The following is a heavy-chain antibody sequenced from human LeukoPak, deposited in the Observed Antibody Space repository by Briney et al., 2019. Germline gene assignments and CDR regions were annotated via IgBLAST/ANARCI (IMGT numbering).Heavy chain of an antibody. CDR2: ISSSGSTI. CDR1: GFTFSSYE. Sequence: GGSLRLSCAASGFTFSSYEMNWVRQAPGKGLEWVSYISSSGSTIYYADSVKGRFTISRDNSKNTLYLQMNSLRAEDTAVYYCAKGEPAVTYYYYGMDVWGQGTTVTVSS. V-gene: IGHV3-48*03. D-gene: IGHD2-2*01. CDR3: AKGEPAVTYYYYGMDV. J-gene: IGHJ6*02.